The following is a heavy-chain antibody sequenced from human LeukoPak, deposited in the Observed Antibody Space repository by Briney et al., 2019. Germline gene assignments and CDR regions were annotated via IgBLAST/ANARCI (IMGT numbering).Heavy chain of an antibody. CDR3: ARSGVIQLWSQFDY. V-gene: IGHV4-59*01. D-gene: IGHD5-18*01. J-gene: IGHJ4*02. Sequence: PSETLSLTCTVSRGSISGNYWSWIRQPPGKGLEWIGYIYYSGSTNYNPSLKSRVTISVDTSKNQFSLKLSSVTAADTAVYYCARSGVIQLWSQFDYWGQGTLVTVSS. CDR2: IYYSGST. CDR1: RGSISGNY.